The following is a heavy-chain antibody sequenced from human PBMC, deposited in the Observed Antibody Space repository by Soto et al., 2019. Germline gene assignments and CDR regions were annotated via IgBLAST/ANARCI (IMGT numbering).Heavy chain of an antibody. V-gene: IGHV3-30*18. J-gene: IGHJ4*02. CDR1: GFTFSSYG. CDR2: ISYDGSNE. CDR3: AKDLYQLPED. Sequence: GGSLRLSCAASGFTFSSYGMHWVRQAPGMGLEWVAVISYDGSNEYYADSVKGRFTISRDNSKNTLYLHMNSLRTEDMAVYYCAKDLYQLPEDWGQGTLVTVSS. D-gene: IGHD2-2*01.